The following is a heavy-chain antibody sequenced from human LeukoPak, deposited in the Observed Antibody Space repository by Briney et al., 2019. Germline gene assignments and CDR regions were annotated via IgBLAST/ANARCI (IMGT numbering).Heavy chain of an antibody. J-gene: IGHJ3*02. CDR3: ARYCSSTSCYTNDAFDI. V-gene: IGHV4-39*07. CDR1: GDSISTSSSY. Sequence: SETLSLTCTVSGDSISTSSSYWDWIRQSPGKGLEWIGSIYYSGTAYYNPSLKSRVTISVDTSKNQFSLKLSSVTAADTAVYYCARYCSSTSCYTNDAFDIWGQGTMVTVSS. D-gene: IGHD2-2*02. CDR2: IYYSGTA.